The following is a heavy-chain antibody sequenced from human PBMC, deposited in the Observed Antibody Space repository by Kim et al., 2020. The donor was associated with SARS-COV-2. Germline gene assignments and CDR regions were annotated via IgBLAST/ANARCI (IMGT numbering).Heavy chain of an antibody. J-gene: IGHJ4*02. CDR1: GYSISSGYY. Sequence: SETLSLTRTVSGYSISSGYYWGWIRQPPGKGLEWIGSIYHSGSTYYNPSLKSRVTISVDTSKNQFSLKLSSVTAADTAVYYCAQDLLLKVGATELGYWGQGTLVTVSS. CDR2: IYHSGST. D-gene: IGHD1-26*01. V-gene: IGHV4-38-2*02. CDR3: AQDLLLKVGATELGY.